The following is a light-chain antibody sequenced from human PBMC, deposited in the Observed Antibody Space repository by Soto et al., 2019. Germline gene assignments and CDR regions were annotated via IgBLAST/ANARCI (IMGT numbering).Light chain of an antibody. J-gene: IGKJ4*01. CDR3: XQGSHSPLT. CDR1: QSLVHSYGNIF. V-gene: IGKV2-30*02. Sequence: DVVLTQSPLSLSVTLGQPASISCRSSQSLVHSYGNIFLNWFHQRPGQSPRRLIYRVSRRDSGVPDRFSGSGSDTDXTLKIXRXXAEXVGVYXXXQGSHSPLTFGGGTKVEIK. CDR2: RVS.